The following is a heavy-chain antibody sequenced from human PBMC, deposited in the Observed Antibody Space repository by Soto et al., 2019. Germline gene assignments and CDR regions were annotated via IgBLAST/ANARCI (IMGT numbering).Heavy chain of an antibody. CDR3: ARGPRYDVMTGPRFDP. CDR2: VFADGDT. J-gene: IGHJ5*02. CDR1: GFTVTHHY. Sequence: DVQVVESGGGLVQPGGSLRLSCAASGFTVTHHYMIWVRQAPGKGLEWVSLVFADGDTYYAESVKGIITISRDHFKNTLYLQMNSLTPEDTAIYFCARGPRYDVMTGPRFDPWGQGTLVTVSS. V-gene: IGHV3-66*01. D-gene: IGHD3-9*01.